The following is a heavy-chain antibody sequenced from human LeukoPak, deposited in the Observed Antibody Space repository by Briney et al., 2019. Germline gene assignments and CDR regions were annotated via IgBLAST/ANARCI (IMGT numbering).Heavy chain of an antibody. D-gene: IGHD5-12*01. CDR2: IRSSSET. CDR3: ARDAGNSGYGCDL. Sequence: GGSLRLSCAASGFIFSQYSMNWVRQAPGKGLEWVSHIRSSSETFYADSVKGRFTISRDNARNSLYLQMNNLRGEDTAVYYCARDAGNSGYGCDLWGQGTLVTVSS. CDR1: GFIFSQYS. J-gene: IGHJ5*02. V-gene: IGHV3-48*01.